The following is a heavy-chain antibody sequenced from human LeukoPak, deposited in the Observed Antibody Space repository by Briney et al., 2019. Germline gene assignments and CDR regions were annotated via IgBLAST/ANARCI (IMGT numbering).Heavy chain of an antibody. J-gene: IGHJ6*03. V-gene: IGHV4-39*01. CDR1: GGSISSSHYY. CDR2: IYYSGTT. D-gene: IGHD3-10*01. CDR3: ARQISDYYYYYIDV. Sequence: SETLSLTCTVSGGSISSSHYYWGWIRQTPGKGPEWIGTIYYSGTTYYNPSLESRATISEDTSKNQFSLTLRSVTAADTAVYYCARQISDYYYYYIDVWGKGTTVTVSS.